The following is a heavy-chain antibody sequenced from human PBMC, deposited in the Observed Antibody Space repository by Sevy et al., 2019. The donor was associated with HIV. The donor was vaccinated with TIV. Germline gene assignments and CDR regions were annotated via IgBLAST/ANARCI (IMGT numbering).Heavy chain of an antibody. Sequence: GGSLRLSCAASGFMFSTFGMHWVRQAPGKGLEWVAFISFDGTREYESDSIKGRFTISRDNSKNTLYLEMSSLRTEDTAVYYCARDRFCTYTDCYNWFDPWGQGTPVTVSS. CDR1: GFMFSTFG. CDR3: ARDRFCTYTDCYNWFDP. J-gene: IGHJ5*02. CDR2: ISFDGTRE. D-gene: IGHD2-8*01. V-gene: IGHV3-30*02.